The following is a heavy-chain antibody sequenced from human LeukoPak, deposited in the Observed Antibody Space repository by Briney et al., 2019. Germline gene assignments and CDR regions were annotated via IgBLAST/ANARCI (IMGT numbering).Heavy chain of an antibody. CDR1: GGSFSGYY. Sequence: PSETLSLTCAVYGGSFSGYYWSWIRQPPGKGLEWIGEINHSGSTNYNPSLKSRVTISVDTSKNQFSLKLSSVTAADTAVYFCARDDYSNFRHSYFDFWGQGTLVTVSS. CDR3: ARDDYSNFRHSYFDF. J-gene: IGHJ4*02. D-gene: IGHD4-11*01. V-gene: IGHV4-34*01. CDR2: INHSGST.